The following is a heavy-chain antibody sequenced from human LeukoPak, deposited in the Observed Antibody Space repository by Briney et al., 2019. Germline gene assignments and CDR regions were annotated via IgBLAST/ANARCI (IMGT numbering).Heavy chain of an antibody. D-gene: IGHD3-10*01. CDR1: GGSFSGYY. J-gene: IGHJ4*02. V-gene: IGHV4-34*01. Sequence: SETLSLTCAVYGGSFSGYYWSWIRQPPGKGLEWIGEINHRGSTNYNPPLKSRVTISVDTSKNQFSLKLSSVTAADTAVYYCARRRRPRRYGSGDEDYWGQGTLVTVSS. CDR3: ARRRRPRRYGSGDEDY. CDR2: INHRGST.